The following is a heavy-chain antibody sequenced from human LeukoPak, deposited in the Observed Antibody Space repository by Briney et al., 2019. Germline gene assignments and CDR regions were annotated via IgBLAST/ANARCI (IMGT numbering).Heavy chain of an antibody. J-gene: IGHJ5*02. V-gene: IGHV3-21*01. Sequence: GGSLRLSCAASGFTFSPYGMNWVRQAPGKGLEWISSISSSSSYIYYADSVRGRFTISRDNAKNSLFLRMNSLRAEDTAVYYCARSTTPYSSSWFRFDPWGQGTLVTVSS. CDR2: ISSSSSYI. CDR1: GFTFSPYG. CDR3: ARSTTPYSSSWFRFDP. D-gene: IGHD6-13*01.